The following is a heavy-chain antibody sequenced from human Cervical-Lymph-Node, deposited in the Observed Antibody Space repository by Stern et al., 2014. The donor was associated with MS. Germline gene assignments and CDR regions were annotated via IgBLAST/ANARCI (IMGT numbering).Heavy chain of an antibody. CDR2: IYPGDSDT. D-gene: IGHD4-17*01. J-gene: IGHJ4*02. CDR1: GYSFTANW. CDR3: ARDYGDYAFDY. Sequence: EVQLVQSGAEVKKPGESLKISCKGSGYSFTANWIAWVRQMPGKGLEWMGIIYPGDSDTRYRPSFQGQVTISADKSISPACLQWSSLKASDTAMYYCARDYGDYAFDYWGQGTLVTVSS. V-gene: IGHV5-51*01.